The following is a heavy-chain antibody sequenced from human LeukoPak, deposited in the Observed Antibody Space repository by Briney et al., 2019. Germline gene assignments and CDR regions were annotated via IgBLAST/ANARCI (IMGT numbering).Heavy chain of an antibody. CDR1: GGTFSSYA. CDR3: ARDRAYCGGDCYSYYGMDV. J-gene: IGHJ6*02. D-gene: IGHD2-21*02. CDR2: IIPIFGTA. Sequence: SVKVSCKAPGGTFSSYAISWVRQAPGQGLEWMGGIIPIFGTANYAQKFQGRVTITADESTSTAYMELSSLRSEDTAVYYCARDRAYCGGDCYSYYGMDVWGQGTTVTVSS. V-gene: IGHV1-69*13.